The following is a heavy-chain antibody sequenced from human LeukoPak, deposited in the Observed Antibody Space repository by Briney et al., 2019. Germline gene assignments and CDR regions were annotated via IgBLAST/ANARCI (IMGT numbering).Heavy chain of an antibody. CDR1: GGTFSSYA. D-gene: IGHD3-3*01. J-gene: IGHJ4*02. Sequence: SVKVSXKASGGTFSSYAISWVRQAPGQGLEWMGGIIPIFATTNYAQKFQGRVTISADESTSTAYMELSSLRSEDTAIYYCARAPTRSYDFVWWGQGTLVTVSS. CDR2: IIPIFATT. CDR3: ARAPTRSYDFVW. V-gene: IGHV1-69*01.